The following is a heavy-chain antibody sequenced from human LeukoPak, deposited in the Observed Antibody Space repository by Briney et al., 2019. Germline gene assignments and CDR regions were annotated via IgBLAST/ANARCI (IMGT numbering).Heavy chain of an antibody. V-gene: IGHV3-9*01. CDR2: ISWNSGSI. CDR3: AKDQSIAVAGPYNWLDP. CDR1: GFTFDDYA. Sequence: GGSLRLSCAASGFTFDDYAMHWVRQAPGKGLEWVSGISWNSGSIGYADSVKGRFTISRDNAKNSLYLQMNSLRAEDTALYYCAKDQSIAVAGPYNWLDPWGQGTLVTVSS. J-gene: IGHJ5*02. D-gene: IGHD6-19*01.